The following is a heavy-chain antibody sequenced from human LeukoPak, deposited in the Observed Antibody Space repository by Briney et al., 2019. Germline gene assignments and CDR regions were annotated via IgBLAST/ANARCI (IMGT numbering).Heavy chain of an antibody. CDR3: ARAGGGNAYFDY. D-gene: IGHD2-15*01. J-gene: IGHJ4*02. V-gene: IGHV3-74*01. Sequence: GGSLRLSCAASGFTFSSSWMYWVRQDPGKGLAWVSRINSDGTSTTYADSVKGRFTISRDNAKNTLYLQMNTLRAEDTAVYYCARAGGGNAYFDYWGQGTLVTVSS. CDR2: INSDGTST. CDR1: GFTFSSSW.